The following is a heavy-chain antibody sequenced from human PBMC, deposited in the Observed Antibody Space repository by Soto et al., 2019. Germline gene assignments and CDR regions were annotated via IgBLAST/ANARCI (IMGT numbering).Heavy chain of an antibody. V-gene: IGHV5-51*01. CDR3: ARQRTILDNWFDP. J-gene: IGHJ5*02. CDR2: IYPGDSDT. Sequence: PGESLKISCKGSGYSFTTYWIAWVRQMPGKGLEWMGIIYPGDSDTRYSPSFQGQVTISADKSISTAYLQWNSLKASDTAMYYCARQRTILDNWFDPWGQGTLVTVSS. D-gene: IGHD3-3*01. CDR1: GYSFTTYW.